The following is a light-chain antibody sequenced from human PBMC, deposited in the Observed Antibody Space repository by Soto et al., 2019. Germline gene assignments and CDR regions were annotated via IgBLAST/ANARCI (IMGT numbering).Light chain of an antibody. V-gene: IGKV3-20*01. CDR1: QSVRDSH. J-gene: IGKJ1*01. CDR2: DAS. Sequence: EIVLTQSPGTLSSSPGGRATLSCRASQSVRDSHLAWFQQKPGQAPRLLIYDASRRATGIPDRFSGRGSGTEFTLTVSRLEPEDFAVYCCEQYDNQQWTFGQGTKVEIK. CDR3: EQYDNQQWT.